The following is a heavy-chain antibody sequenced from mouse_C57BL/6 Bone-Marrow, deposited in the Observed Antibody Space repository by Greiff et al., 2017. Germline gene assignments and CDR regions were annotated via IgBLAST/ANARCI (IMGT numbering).Heavy chain of an antibody. D-gene: IGHD1-1*01. Sequence: EVKLMESGGGLVKPGGSLKLSCAASGFTFSSYAMSWVRQTPEKRLEWVATISDGGSYTYYPDNVKGRFTISRDNAKNNLYLQMSHLKSEDTAMYYGARDYGSSYGVYYAMDYWGQGTSVTVSS. V-gene: IGHV5-4*01. CDR3: ARDYGSSYGVYYAMDY. J-gene: IGHJ4*01. CDR2: ISDGGSYT. CDR1: GFTFSSYA.